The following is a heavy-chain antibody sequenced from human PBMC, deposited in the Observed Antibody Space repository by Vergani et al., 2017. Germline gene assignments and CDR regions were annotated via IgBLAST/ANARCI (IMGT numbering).Heavy chain of an antibody. CDR1: GFTFSGSA. CDR3: TRPTDCSSTSCYTETDSFDI. V-gene: IGHV3-73*01. D-gene: IGHD2-2*02. J-gene: IGHJ3*02. CDR2: IRSKANSYAT. Sequence: EVQLVESGGGLVQPGGSLKLSCAASGFTFSGSAMHWVRQASGKGLEWVGRIRSKANSYATAYAASVKGRFTISRDDSKNTVYLQMNSLKTEDTAVYYCTRPTDCSSTSCYTETDSFDIWGQGTMVTVSS.